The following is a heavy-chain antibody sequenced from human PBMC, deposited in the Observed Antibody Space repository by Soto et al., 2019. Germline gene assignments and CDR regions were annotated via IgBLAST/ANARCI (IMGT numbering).Heavy chain of an antibody. V-gene: IGHV4-59*01. CDR1: GGSISGSY. Sequence: PSETLSLTCTVSGGSISGSYWSWIRQTPGKVLEWVGYIHYSGSTNYNPSLKSRVTMSVDSAKNQFSLQLSSVTAADTAVYFCTKYRRTDAELYSFDYWGQGALVTVSS. D-gene: IGHD2-2*01. J-gene: IGHJ4*02. CDR3: TKYRRTDAELYSFDY. CDR2: IHYSGST.